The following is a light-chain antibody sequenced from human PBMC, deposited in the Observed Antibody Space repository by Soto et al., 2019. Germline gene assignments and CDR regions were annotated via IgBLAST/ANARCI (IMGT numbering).Light chain of an antibody. V-gene: IGLV2-23*01. Sequence: QSALTQPASVSVSPGQSITISCSGSSSDVGSYNLVSWYQQHPGKAPKLMIYEGSKRPSGVSKRFSGSKSGNTASLTIAGLQDEDAADYYCCSYAGSRVFGGGTKLTVL. CDR2: EGS. CDR3: CSYAGSRV. CDR1: SSDVGSYNL. J-gene: IGLJ3*02.